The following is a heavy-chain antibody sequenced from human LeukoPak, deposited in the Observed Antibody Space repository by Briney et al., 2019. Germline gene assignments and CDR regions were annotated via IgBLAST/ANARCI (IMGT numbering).Heavy chain of an antibody. V-gene: IGHV4-34*01. CDR2: INHSGST. Sequence: TSETLSLTCAVYGGSFSGYYWSWFRQPPGKGLEWIGEINHSGSTNYNPSLKSRVTISVDTSKNQFSLKLSSVTAADTAVYYCARGGREQWLIKNNWFDPWGQGTLVTVSS. J-gene: IGHJ5*02. CDR1: GGSFSGYY. CDR3: ARGGREQWLIKNNWFDP. D-gene: IGHD6-19*01.